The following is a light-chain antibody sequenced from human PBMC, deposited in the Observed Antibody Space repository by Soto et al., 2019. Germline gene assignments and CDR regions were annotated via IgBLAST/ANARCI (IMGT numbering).Light chain of an antibody. CDR2: QAS. J-gene: IGKJ1*01. CDR1: QSVGRW. CDR3: QHAGT. Sequence: DIQMTQSPSALSAVVGDRVTITCRASQSVGRWLAWYQKKTGAAPRLLIYQASAVETGVPSRFTGSGSGTEFTLTISSLQPDDVATYYCQHAGTFGQGTTVEIK. V-gene: IGKV1-5*03.